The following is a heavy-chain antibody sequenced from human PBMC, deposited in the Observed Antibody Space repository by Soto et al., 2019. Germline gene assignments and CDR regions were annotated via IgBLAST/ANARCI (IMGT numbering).Heavy chain of an antibody. CDR2: INPNSGGT. CDR1: GYTFTGYY. D-gene: IGHD2-2*01. V-gene: IGHV1-2*04. CDR3: ARAHSLHCSSTSCSTYYMDA. J-gene: IGHJ6*03. Sequence: ASVKVSCKASGYTFTGYYMHWVRQAPGQGLEWMGWINPNSGGTNYAQKFQGWVTMTRDTSISTAYMELSRLRSDDTAVYYCARAHSLHCSSTSCSTYYMDAWGKGTTLTVSS.